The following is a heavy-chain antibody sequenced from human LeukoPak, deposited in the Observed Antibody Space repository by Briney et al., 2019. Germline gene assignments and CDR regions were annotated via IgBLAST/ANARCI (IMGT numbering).Heavy chain of an antibody. J-gene: IGHJ4*02. CDR3: AKDIVVVPASIKYYFDY. D-gene: IGHD2-2*01. CDR1: GFTFSLYA. Sequence: PGGPLRLSCAASGFTFSLYAMNWVRQAPGKGLEWVSVVSGSGGSTYYADSVKGRFTISRDNSKNTLYLQMNSLRAEDTAIYYCAKDIVVVPASIKYYFDYWGQGALVTVSS. V-gene: IGHV3-23*01. CDR2: VSGSGGST.